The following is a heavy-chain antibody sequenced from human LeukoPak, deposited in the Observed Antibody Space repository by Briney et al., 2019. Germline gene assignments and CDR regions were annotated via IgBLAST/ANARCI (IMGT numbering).Heavy chain of an antibody. CDR2: INSDGSST. J-gene: IGHJ4*02. V-gene: IGHV3-74*01. D-gene: IGHD4-23*01. CDR3: VRGYGGNLDY. CDR1: GFTFSSYW. Sequence: GGSLRLSCAASGFTFSSYWMLWARQAPGEWLVWVSRINSDGSSTSYADYVKGRFTISRDNATNTLYLQMNSLRAEDTAVYYCVRGYGGNLDYWGQGTLVTVSS.